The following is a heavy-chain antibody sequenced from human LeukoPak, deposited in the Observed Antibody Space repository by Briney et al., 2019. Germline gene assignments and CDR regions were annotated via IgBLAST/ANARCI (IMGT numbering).Heavy chain of an antibody. Sequence: SVKVSCKASGGAFSSYAIRWVRQAPGQGLEWMGRVIPIFGTANYAQKFQGRVTITTDESTSTAYMELSSLRSEDTAVYYCARDDLLSGYSSGWYLNWGQGTLVTVSS. CDR3: ARDDLLSGYSSGWYLN. V-gene: IGHV1-69*05. CDR2: VIPIFGTA. J-gene: IGHJ4*02. CDR1: GGAFSSYA. D-gene: IGHD6-19*01.